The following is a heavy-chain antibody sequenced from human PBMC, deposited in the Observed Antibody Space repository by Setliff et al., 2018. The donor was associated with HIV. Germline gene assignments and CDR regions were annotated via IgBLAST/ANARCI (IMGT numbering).Heavy chain of an antibody. CDR3: ARAYFGSGIYY. Sequence: SETLSLTCTVSGHSITRGYYWGWIRQPPEKGLEWIGSTYHSGTTYYNPSLKSRVTISVDTSKNQFSLKLYSVTAADTAVYYCARAYFGSGIYYWGQGTLVTVSS. CDR1: GHSITRGYY. V-gene: IGHV4-38-2*02. CDR2: TYHSGTT. J-gene: IGHJ4*02. D-gene: IGHD3-10*01.